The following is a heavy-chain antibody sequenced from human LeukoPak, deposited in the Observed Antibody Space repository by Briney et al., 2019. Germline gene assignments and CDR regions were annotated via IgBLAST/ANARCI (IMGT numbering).Heavy chain of an antibody. D-gene: IGHD1-7*01. Sequence: PSETLSLTCAVYGGSFSGYYWSWIRQPPGKGLEGIGEINHSGSTNYNPSLKSRVTISVDTSKNQFSLKLSSVTAADTAVYYCARAYNWNFRGFDYWGQGTLVTVSS. CDR3: ARAYNWNFRGFDY. CDR2: INHSGST. CDR1: GGSFSGYY. V-gene: IGHV4-34*01. J-gene: IGHJ4*02.